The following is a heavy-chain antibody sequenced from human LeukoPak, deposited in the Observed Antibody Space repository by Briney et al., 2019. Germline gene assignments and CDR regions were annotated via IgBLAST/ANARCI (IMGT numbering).Heavy chain of an antibody. CDR3: ARVRTTVLYCSGGSCPFDY. V-gene: IGHV1-2*02. D-gene: IGHD2-15*01. CDR1: GYTFTGYY. Sequence: GASVKVSCKASGYTFTGYYMHWVRQAPGQGLEWMGWINPNSGGTNYAQKFQGRVTMTRDTSISTACMELSRLRSDDTAVYYCARVRTTVLYCSGGSCPFDYWGQGTLVTVSS. CDR2: INPNSGGT. J-gene: IGHJ4*02.